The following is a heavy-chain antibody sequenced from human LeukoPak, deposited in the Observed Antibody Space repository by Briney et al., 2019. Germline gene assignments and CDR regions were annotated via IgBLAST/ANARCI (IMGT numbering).Heavy chain of an antibody. J-gene: IGHJ4*02. V-gene: IGHV1-8*01. CDR2: MNPNSGNT. CDR3: ARGMGQRGYPGRGYGY. CDR1: GYTFTSYD. D-gene: IGHD3-22*01. Sequence: ASVKVSCKASGYTFTSYDINWVRQATGQGLEWMGWMNPNSGNTGYAQKFQGRVTMTRNTSISTAYTELSSLRSEDTAVYYCARGMGQRGYPGRGYGYWGQGTLVTVSS.